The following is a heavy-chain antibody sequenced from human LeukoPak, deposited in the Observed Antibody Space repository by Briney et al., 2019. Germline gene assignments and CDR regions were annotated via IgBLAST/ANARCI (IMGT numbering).Heavy chain of an antibody. D-gene: IGHD6-13*01. J-gene: IGHJ6*03. V-gene: IGHV3-9*01. CDR2: ISWNSGSI. CDR1: GFTFDDYA. Sequence: GGSLRLSCAASGFTFDDYAMHWVRQAPGKGLEWVSGISWNSGSIGYADSVKGRFTISRDNAKNSLYLQMNSLRAEDTALYYCAKGGIHRGYYYYYMDVWGKGTTVTVSS. CDR3: AKGGIHRGYYYYYMDV.